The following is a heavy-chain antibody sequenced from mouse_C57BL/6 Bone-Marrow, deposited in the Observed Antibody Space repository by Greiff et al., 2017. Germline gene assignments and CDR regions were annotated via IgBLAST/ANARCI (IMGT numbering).Heavy chain of an antibody. J-gene: IGHJ3*01. Sequence: EVKLQESGGGLVQPGGSMKLSCAASGFTFSDAWMDWVRQSPEKGLEWVAEIRNKANNHATYYAESVKGRFTISRDDSKSSFYLQMNSLRAEDTGIYYCTSENSDPAWFAYWGQGTLVTVSA. V-gene: IGHV6-6*01. CDR3: TSENSDPAWFAY. CDR1: GFTFSDAW. D-gene: IGHD3-1*01. CDR2: IRNKANNHAT.